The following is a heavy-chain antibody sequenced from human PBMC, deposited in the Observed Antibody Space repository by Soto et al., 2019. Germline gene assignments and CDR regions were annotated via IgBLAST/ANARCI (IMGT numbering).Heavy chain of an antibody. CDR3: ARESHDILTGPPWVWYFDL. D-gene: IGHD3-9*01. J-gene: IGHJ2*01. V-gene: IGHV4-34*01. CDR1: GASFSGYY. CDR2: INDRGSI. Sequence: QVQLQQWGAGPLRPLETLSLTCGVSGASFSGYYWAWIRQSPGKGLEWIGEINDRGSINYNPSLKSRVSISVDTSKNHYSLNLRSVTAAVTAVYYCARESHDILTGPPWVWYFDLWGRGTLVTLSS.